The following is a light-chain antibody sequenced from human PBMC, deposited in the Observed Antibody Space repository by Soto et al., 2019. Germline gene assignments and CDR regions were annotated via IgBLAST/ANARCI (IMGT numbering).Light chain of an antibody. CDR2: DAS. V-gene: IGKV3-11*01. Sequence: IVLTQSPATLSLSPGERATLSCRASQSVSSYLAWYQQKPGQAPRLLFYDASNRATGIPARFSASGSGTDFTLTISDVQPEDFALYYCHQRQSWPRTFGQGTKVDIK. CDR1: QSVSSY. CDR3: HQRQSWPRT. J-gene: IGKJ1*01.